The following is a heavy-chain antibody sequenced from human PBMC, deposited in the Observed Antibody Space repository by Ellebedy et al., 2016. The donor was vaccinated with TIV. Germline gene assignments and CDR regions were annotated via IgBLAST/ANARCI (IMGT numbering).Heavy chain of an antibody. V-gene: IGHV3-23*01. CDR3: ARDPVGVGPAFDI. Sequence: PGGSLRLSCAASGLTLSSHAMSWVRQAPGKGLEWVSSITESGGNTYYADSVKGRFTISSDNSKNTLYLQMNSLSAEDTAVYYCARDPVGVGPAFDIWGQGTMVTVSS. D-gene: IGHD4-23*01. CDR1: GLTLSSHA. CDR2: ITESGGNT. J-gene: IGHJ3*02.